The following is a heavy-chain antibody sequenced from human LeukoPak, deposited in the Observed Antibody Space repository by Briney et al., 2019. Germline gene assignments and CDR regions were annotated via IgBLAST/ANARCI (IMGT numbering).Heavy chain of an antibody. V-gene: IGHV3-72*01. D-gene: IGHD1-26*01. CDR3: AREWDSGSYYLGYFDY. CDR2: IRNKANSYTT. J-gene: IGHJ4*02. CDR1: GFTFSDHC. Sequence: QAGGSLRLSCAASGFTFSDHCMDWVRQAPGKGLEWVGRIRNKANSYTTEYAASVKGRFTISRDDSKNSLYLQMNSLKCEDTAVYYCAREWDSGSYYLGYFDYWGQGTLVTVSS.